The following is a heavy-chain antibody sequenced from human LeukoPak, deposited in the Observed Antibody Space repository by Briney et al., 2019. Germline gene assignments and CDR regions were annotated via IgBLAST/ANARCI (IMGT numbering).Heavy chain of an antibody. CDR1: GGTFSSYA. CDR2: IIPIFGTA. J-gene: IGHJ4*02. CDR3: ARGGITIFGVDQEYYFDY. D-gene: IGHD3-3*01. Sequence: SVKVSCKASGGTFSSYAISWVRQAPGQGLEWMGRIIPIFGTANYAQKFQGRVTITTDESTSTAYMELSSLRSDDTAVYYCARGGITIFGVDQEYYFDYWGQGTLVTVSS. V-gene: IGHV1-69*05.